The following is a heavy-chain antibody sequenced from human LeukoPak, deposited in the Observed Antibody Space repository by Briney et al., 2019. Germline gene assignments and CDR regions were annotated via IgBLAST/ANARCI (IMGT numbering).Heavy chain of an antibody. Sequence: ASVKVSCKASGYTFTSYYMHWVRQAPGQGLEWMGIINPSGGSTSYAQKFQGRVTMTRDTSTSTVHMELSSLRSEDTVVYYCARGSSGWYSVAYWGQGTLVTVSS. V-gene: IGHV1-46*01. CDR2: INPSGGST. CDR1: GYTFTSYY. J-gene: IGHJ4*02. CDR3: ARGSSGWYSVAY. D-gene: IGHD6-19*01.